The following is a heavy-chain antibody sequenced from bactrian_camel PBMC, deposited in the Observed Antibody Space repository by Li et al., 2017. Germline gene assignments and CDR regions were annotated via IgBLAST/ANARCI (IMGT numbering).Heavy chain of an antibody. Sequence: VQLVESGGGLVQPGGSLRLSCAASGFPFSSYWMYWFRQAPGKEREGVSCIGRYGYSTYYADSVKGRFTISRDDAKNTLYLQKNSLKPEDTAVYYCATGYGTEYKYWGQGTQVTVS. CDR1: GFPFSSYW. J-gene: IGHJ4*01. D-gene: IGHD3*01. CDR3: ATGYGTEYKY. V-gene: IGHV3S1*01. CDR2: IGRYGYST.